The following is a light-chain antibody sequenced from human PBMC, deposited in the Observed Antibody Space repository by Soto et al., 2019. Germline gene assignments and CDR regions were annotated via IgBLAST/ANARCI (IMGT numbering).Light chain of an antibody. J-gene: IGKJ2*01. Sequence: DIQMTQSPSSLSASLGDRVTITCRASQSISSYLNWYQQKPGKAPNLLIYAASSLQSGVPSRFSGRGSGTDFTITISSLQPEDFATYYCQQSYSTPYTFGQGTKLEIK. CDR3: QQSYSTPYT. V-gene: IGKV1-39*01. CDR1: QSISSY. CDR2: AAS.